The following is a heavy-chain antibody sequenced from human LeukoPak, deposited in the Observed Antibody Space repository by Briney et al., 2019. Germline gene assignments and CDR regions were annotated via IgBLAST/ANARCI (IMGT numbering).Heavy chain of an antibody. CDR3: ARLISPVWFGELLSWFDP. CDR2: IYYSGST. CDR1: GGSISSYY. Sequence: PSETLSLTCTVSGGSISSYYWSWIRQPPGKGLEWIGYIYYSGSTNYNPSLKSRVTISVDTSKNQFSLKLSSVTAADTAVYYCARLISPVWFGELLSWFDPWGQGTLVTVSS. D-gene: IGHD3-10*01. V-gene: IGHV4-59*08. J-gene: IGHJ5*02.